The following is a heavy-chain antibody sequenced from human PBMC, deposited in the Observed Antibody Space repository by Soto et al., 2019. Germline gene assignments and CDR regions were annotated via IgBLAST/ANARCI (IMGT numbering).Heavy chain of an antibody. V-gene: IGHV6-1*01. CDR3: AREGSMADSIFHNWFDP. D-gene: IGHD3-3*02. J-gene: IGHJ5*02. CDR2: TYYRSKWFN. Sequence: SQTFSLTNSISGASFSNNIAACNCSRQSPSRGLEWLGRTYYRSKWFNNYALSVKGRITINPDTSKNQFSLQLNSVTPEDTAVYYCAREGSMADSIFHNWFDPWGQGTLVTVSS. CDR1: GASFSNNIAA.